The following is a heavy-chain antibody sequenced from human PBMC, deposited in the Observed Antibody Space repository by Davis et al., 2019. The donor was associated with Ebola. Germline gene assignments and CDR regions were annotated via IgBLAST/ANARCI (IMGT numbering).Heavy chain of an antibody. Sequence: PGGSLRLSCAASGFTFSSYSMNWVRQAPGKGLEWVSSISSSSSYIYYADSVKGRFTISRDDSKNTLYLQMNSLKTEDTAVYYCTTSINQDYWGQGTLVTVSS. CDR3: TTSINQDY. J-gene: IGHJ4*02. CDR1: GFTFSSYS. CDR2: ISSSSSYI. D-gene: IGHD3-10*01. V-gene: IGHV3-21*03.